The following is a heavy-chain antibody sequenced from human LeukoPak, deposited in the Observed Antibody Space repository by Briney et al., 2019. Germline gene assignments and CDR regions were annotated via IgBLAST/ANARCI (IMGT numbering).Heavy chain of an antibody. Sequence: GGSLRLSCAASGVTFTTYSMHWVRQAPGRGLEWVSVTSYDGSIKVYAESVKGRFTISRDNSENTLYLQMNSLKFEDTAMYYCAIERHSSGKAGTFNFWGRGTMVTISS. J-gene: IGHJ3*01. CDR1: GVTFTTYS. V-gene: IGHV3-30-3*01. D-gene: IGHD6-25*01. CDR2: TSYDGSIK. CDR3: AIERHSSGKAGTFNF.